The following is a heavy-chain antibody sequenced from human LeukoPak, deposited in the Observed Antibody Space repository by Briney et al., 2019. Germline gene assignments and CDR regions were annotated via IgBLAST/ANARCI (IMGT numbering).Heavy chain of an antibody. CDR2: MSASGGST. CDR1: GFTFSTSA. CDR3: AKGVITGTTPQPFDY. J-gene: IGHJ4*02. V-gene: IGHV3-23*01. D-gene: IGHD1-7*01. Sequence: GGSLRLSCAASGFTFSTSAMNWVRQAPGKGLEWVSGMSASGGSTYYADSVKGRFTISRDSSKNTLYLQMNSLRAEDTAIYFCAKGVITGTTPQPFDYWGQGTLVTVSS.